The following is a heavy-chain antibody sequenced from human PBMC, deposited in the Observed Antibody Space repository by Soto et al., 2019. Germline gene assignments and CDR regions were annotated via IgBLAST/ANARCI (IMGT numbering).Heavy chain of an antibody. CDR3: ARDGIYLTPPLRGPFDY. Sequence: EASVKVSCKASGYTFTSYGISWVRQAPGQGLEWMGWISAYNGNTNYAQKLQGRVTMTTDTSTSTAYMELRSLRSDDTAVYYCARDGIYLTPPLRGPFDYWGQGTLVTVSS. V-gene: IGHV1-18*01. J-gene: IGHJ4*02. D-gene: IGHD3-9*01. CDR1: GYTFTSYG. CDR2: ISAYNGNT.